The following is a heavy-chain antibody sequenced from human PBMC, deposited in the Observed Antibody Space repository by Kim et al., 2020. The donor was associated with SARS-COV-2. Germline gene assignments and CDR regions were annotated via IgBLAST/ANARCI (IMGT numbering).Heavy chain of an antibody. Sequence: GGSLRLSCAASGFTFSDFWMNWVRQAPGKGLEWVANIIQDGSERYYVDSVKGRFTISRDNAKNSLYLQMNNLRVEDTAVHYCGRRSAVTAGGSWGQGTLVTVSS. V-gene: IGHV3-7*01. CDR1: GFTFSDFW. CDR2: IIQDGSER. J-gene: IGHJ5*02. D-gene: IGHD4-17*01. CDR3: GRRSAVTAGGS.